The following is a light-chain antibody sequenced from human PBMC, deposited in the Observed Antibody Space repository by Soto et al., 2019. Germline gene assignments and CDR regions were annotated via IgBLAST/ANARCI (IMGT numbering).Light chain of an antibody. V-gene: IGLV2-23*01. CDR3: CSYAGSSTSPYV. J-gene: IGLJ1*01. Sequence: QSALTQPASVSGSPGQSITISCTGTSCDVGSYNLVSWYQQHPGKAPKLMIYEGSKRPSGVSNRFSGSKSGNTASLTISGLQAEDEADYYCCSYAGSSTSPYVFGTGTKVTVL. CDR1: SCDVGSYNL. CDR2: EGS.